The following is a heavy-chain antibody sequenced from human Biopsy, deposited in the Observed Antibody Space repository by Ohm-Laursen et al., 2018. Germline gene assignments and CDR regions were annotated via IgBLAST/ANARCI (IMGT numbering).Heavy chain of an antibody. CDR2: LSGSGGTT. Sequence: SLRLSCAASGFTFSSYGMSWVRQAPGKGLEWVSVLSGSGGTTYYADSVKGRFTISRDNSKNTVYLQMNNLSAGDTAVYFCARDPPNSGYSLDFWGQGTLTTVSS. CDR3: ARDPPNSGYSLDF. V-gene: IGHV3-23*01. CDR1: GFTFSSYG. J-gene: IGHJ4*02. D-gene: IGHD5-12*01.